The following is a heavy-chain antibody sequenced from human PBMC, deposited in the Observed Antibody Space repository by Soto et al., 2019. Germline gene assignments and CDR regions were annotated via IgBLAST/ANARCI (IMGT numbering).Heavy chain of an antibody. J-gene: IGHJ6*02. CDR3: AREVGHMDV. CDR1: GYTFTTYG. V-gene: IGHV1-18*04. D-gene: IGHD2-2*01. Sequence: QVQLVQSGAEVKKPGASVRVSCKAFGYTFTTYGINWLRQAPGQGLEWMGWVSPYNGDTTYAQKVQGRVTMTTDTSTRTAYLELRSLRSDDTAVYYCAREVGHMDVWGQGTTVTVSS. CDR2: VSPYNGDT.